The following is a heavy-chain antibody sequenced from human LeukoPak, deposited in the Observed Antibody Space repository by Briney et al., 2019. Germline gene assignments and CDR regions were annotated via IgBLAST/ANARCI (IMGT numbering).Heavy chain of an antibody. Sequence: GESLKISCKGSGYSFTSYWIGWVRQMPGKGLEWMGIIYPGDSDTRYSPSFQGQVTISADKSIGTAYLQWSSLKASDTAMYYCARMGNVLRFLEWFGTDWGQGTLVTVSS. V-gene: IGHV5-51*01. CDR2: IYPGDSDT. CDR1: GYSFTSYW. J-gene: IGHJ4*02. CDR3: ARMGNVLRFLEWFGTD. D-gene: IGHD3-3*01.